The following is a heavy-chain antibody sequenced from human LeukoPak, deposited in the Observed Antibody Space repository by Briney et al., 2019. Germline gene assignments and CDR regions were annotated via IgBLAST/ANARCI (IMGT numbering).Heavy chain of an antibody. J-gene: IGHJ4*02. CDR1: GGSFSGYY. Sequence: SETLSLTCAVYGGSFSGYYWSWIRQPPGKGLEWIGEINHSGSTNYNPSLKSRVTMSVDTSKNQFSLKLSSVTAADTAVYYCARDESSGWSRWGQGTLVTVSS. CDR3: ARDESSGWSR. D-gene: IGHD6-19*01. CDR2: INHSGST. V-gene: IGHV4-34*01.